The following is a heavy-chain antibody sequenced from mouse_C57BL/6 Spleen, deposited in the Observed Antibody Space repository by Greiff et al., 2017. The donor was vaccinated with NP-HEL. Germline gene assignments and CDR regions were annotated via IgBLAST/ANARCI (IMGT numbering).Heavy chain of an antibody. D-gene: IGHD1-1*01. J-gene: IGHJ1*03. V-gene: IGHV7-1*01. CDR1: GFTFSDFY. CDR2: SRNKANDYTT. Sequence: EVQLVESGGGLVQSGRSLRLSCATSGFTFSDFYMEWVRQAPGKGLEWIAASRNKANDYTTEYSASVKGRFIVSRDTSQSILYLQMNALRAEDTAIYYCARASLLLRYFDVWGTGTTVTVSS. CDR3: ARASLLLRYFDV.